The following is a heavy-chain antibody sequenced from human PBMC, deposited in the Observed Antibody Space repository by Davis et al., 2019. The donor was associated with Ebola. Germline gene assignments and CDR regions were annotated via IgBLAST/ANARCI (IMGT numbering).Heavy chain of an antibody. CDR1: GFTFSDYK. CDR3: ARDALRSSWWESNFDY. Sequence: GGSLRLSCGASGFTFSDYKMNWVRQAPGKGLEWISYISRGGKTIYYADSVKGRFTLSRDNAKDSLYLQMNSLRAEDTAVYYCARDALRSSWWESNFDYWGQGTLVTVSS. V-gene: IGHV3-48*03. J-gene: IGHJ4*02. D-gene: IGHD6-13*01. CDR2: ISRGGKTI.